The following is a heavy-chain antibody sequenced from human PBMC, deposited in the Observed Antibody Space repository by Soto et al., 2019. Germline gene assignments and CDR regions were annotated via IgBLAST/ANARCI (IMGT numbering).Heavy chain of an antibody. D-gene: IGHD2-21*01. J-gene: IGHJ5*02. Sequence: PGGSLRLSCEVSGVTVSTKFMSWVRQAPGKGLEWVSDVYPDDVYSGGSTHYADSLRGRFTISRDSSKNTLYLHMNRLRADDTAIYYCTGRNQYSSGLSWGQGTLVTVSS. CDR3: TGRNQYSSGLS. CDR2: VYPDDVYSGGST. CDR1: GVTVSTKF. V-gene: IGHV3-53*01.